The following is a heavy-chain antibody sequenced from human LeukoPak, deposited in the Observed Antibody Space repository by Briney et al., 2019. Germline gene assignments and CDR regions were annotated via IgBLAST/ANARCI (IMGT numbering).Heavy chain of an antibody. J-gene: IGHJ4*02. CDR1: GFTFSGSA. CDR3: TRLADSSGWYGGFDY. V-gene: IGHV3-73*01. CDR2: IRSKANSSAT. Sequence: PGGSLRLSCAASGFTFSGSAMHLVRQASGKGLEWVGRIRSKANSSATAYAAQVKGRFTISRDDSKNTAYLQMNSLKTEDTAVYYCTRLADSSGWYGGFDYWGQGTLVTVSS. D-gene: IGHD6-19*01.